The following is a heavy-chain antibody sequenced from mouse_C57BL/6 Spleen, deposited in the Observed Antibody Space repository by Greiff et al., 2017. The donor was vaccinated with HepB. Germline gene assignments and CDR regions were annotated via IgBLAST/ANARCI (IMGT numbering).Heavy chain of an antibody. CDR3: AREGYAYDEGAWFAY. Sequence: EVKLLESGPGLVKPSQSLSLTCSVTGYSITSGYYWNWIRQFPGNKLEWMGYISYDGSNNYNPSLKNRISITRDTSKNQFFLKLNSVTTEDTATYYFAREGYAYDEGAWFAYWGQGTLVTVSA. V-gene: IGHV3-6*01. CDR1: GYSITSGYY. D-gene: IGHD2-2*01. J-gene: IGHJ3*01. CDR2: ISYDGSN.